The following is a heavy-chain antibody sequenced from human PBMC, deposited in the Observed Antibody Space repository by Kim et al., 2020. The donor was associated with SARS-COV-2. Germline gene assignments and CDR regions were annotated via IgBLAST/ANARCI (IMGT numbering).Heavy chain of an antibody. Sequence: GGSLRLSCTASGFTFGDYAMSWFRQAPGKGLEWVGFIRSKAYGGTTEYAASVKGRFTISRDDSKSIAYLQMNSLKTEDTAVYYCTRELLWFGESQTKPFDYWGQGTLVTVSS. CDR2: IRSKAYGGTT. V-gene: IGHV3-49*03. J-gene: IGHJ4*02. D-gene: IGHD3-10*01. CDR3: TRELLWFGESQTKPFDY. CDR1: GFTFGDYA.